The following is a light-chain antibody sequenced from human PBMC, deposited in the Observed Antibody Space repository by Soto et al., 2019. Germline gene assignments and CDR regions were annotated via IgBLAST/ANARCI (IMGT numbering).Light chain of an antibody. CDR2: DTS. J-gene: IGLJ1*01. Sequence: QAVVTQEPSLTVSPGGTVTLTCGSSTGAVTSGHSPYWFQQKPGQAPRTLIYDTSNRHSRTPARFSGSLLGGKAALTLSGAQPEDEAEYYCLLSYSAARPYVFGTGTKLTVL. V-gene: IGLV7-46*01. CDR1: TGAVTSGHS. CDR3: LLSYSAARPYV.